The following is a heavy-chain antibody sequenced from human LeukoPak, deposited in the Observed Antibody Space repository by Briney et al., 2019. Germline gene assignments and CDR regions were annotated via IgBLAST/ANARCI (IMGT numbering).Heavy chain of an antibody. D-gene: IGHD3-16*02. CDR2: ISSSSSYI. V-gene: IGHV3-21*01. Sequence: GGSLRLSCAASGFTFSSYSMNWVRQAPGKGLEWVSSISSSSSYIYYADSVKGRFTISRDNAKNSLYLQMNSLRAEDTAVYYCARDPSMITFGGVIVIEADYWGQGTLVTVSS. J-gene: IGHJ4*02. CDR1: GFTFSSYS. CDR3: ARDPSMITFGGVIVIEADY.